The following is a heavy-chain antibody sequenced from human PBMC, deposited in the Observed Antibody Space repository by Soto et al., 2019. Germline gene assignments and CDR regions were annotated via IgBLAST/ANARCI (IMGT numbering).Heavy chain of an antibody. CDR3: ARPGAPTDTVVYDF. CDR1: GYSFANYW. Sequence: GESLKISCNASGYSFANYWIDWVCQKPGKGLEWMGVIYPGDSETTYSPSFEGQVIISVDRSGGTAFLEWSSLKASDTAMYYCARPGAPTDTVVYDFWGQGTQVTVSS. D-gene: IGHD5-18*01. J-gene: IGHJ4*02. V-gene: IGHV5-51*01. CDR2: IYPGDSET.